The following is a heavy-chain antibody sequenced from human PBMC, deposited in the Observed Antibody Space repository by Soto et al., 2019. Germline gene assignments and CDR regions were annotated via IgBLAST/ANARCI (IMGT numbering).Heavy chain of an antibody. D-gene: IGHD2-8*01. V-gene: IGHV3-9*01. CDR3: AKSGTKGPILYYNWFDP. CDR1: GFTFDDYA. CDR2: ISWNSGSI. Sequence: DVQLVESGGGLVQPGRSLRLSCAASGFTFDDYAMHWVRQAPGKGLEWVSGISWNSGSIGYADSVKGRFTISRDNAKNSLYLQMNSLRAEDTALYYCAKSGTKGPILYYNWFDPWGQGTLVTVSS. J-gene: IGHJ5*02.